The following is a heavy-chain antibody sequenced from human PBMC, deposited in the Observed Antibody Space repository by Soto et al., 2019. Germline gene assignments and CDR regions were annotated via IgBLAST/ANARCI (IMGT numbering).Heavy chain of an antibody. V-gene: IGHV4-30-4*01. D-gene: IGHD1-1*01. J-gene: IGHJ6*02. Sequence: PSETLSLTCTVSGGSISSGDYYWSWIRQPPGKGLEWIGYIYYSGSTYYNPSLKSRVTISVDTSKNQFSLKLSSVTAADTAVYYCAREGTRTYYYGMDVWGQGTTVTVSS. CDR3: AREGTRTYYYGMDV. CDR1: GGSISSGDYY. CDR2: IYYSGST.